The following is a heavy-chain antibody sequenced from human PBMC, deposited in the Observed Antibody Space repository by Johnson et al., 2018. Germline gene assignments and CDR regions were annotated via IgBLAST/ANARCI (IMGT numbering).Heavy chain of an antibody. D-gene: IGHD4-17*01. CDR3: AKERVGLGYLFDY. J-gene: IGHJ4*02. CDR2: ISNDGSNK. CDR1: GFTFSNYG. Sequence: QVQLVQSGGGVVQSGRSLRLSCAASGFTFSNYGMHWVRQAPGKGLEWVAVISNDGSNKYYADSVKGRFTVSRDTAKNTLYLQMNSLRAEDTAVYYCAKERVGLGYLFDYWGRGTLVTVSS. V-gene: IGHV3-30*18.